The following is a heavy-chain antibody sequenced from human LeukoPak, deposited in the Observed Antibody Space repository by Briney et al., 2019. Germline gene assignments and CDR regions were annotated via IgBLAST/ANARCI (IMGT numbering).Heavy chain of an antibody. CDR3: ARGGYSYGSTFDY. D-gene: IGHD5-18*01. Sequence: PGGSLRLSCAASGFTFSSYAMHWVRQAAGKGLEYVLAISSDGGSTYYANSVKGIFTISRDNSKNTLYLQMGSLRAEDMAVYYCARGGYSYGSTFDYCGQGTLVTVSS. J-gene: IGHJ4*02. CDR2: ISSDGGST. V-gene: IGHV3-64*01. CDR1: GFTFSSYA.